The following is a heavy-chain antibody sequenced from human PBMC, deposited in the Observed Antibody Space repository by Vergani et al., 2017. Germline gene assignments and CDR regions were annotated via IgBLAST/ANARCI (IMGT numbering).Heavy chain of an antibody. D-gene: IGHD3-22*01. V-gene: IGHV1-69*01. CDR3: ARDPAEYYDSSGRRGWFDP. CDR2: IIPIFGTA. CDR1: GGTFSSYA. Sequence: QVQLVQSGAEVKKPGSSVKVSCKASGGTFSSYAISWVRQAPGQGLEWMGGIIPIFGTANYAQKFQGRVTITADESTSTAYMELSSLRSEDTAVYYCARDPAEYYDSSGRRGWFDPWGQGTLVTVSS. J-gene: IGHJ5*02.